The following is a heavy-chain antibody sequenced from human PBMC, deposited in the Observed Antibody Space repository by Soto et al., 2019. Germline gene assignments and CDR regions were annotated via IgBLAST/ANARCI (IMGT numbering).Heavy chain of an antibody. CDR3: ARDLKRVDFWSGFNWFDP. CDR1: GGTFSSYT. J-gene: IGHJ5*02. CDR2: IIPILGIA. D-gene: IGHD3-3*01. Sequence: QVQLVQSGAEVKKPGSSVKVSCKASGGTFSSYTISWVRQAPGQGLEWMGRIIPILGIANYAQKFQGRVTITADKSTRTAYMELSSLRSEDTAVYYCARDLKRVDFWSGFNWFDPWGQGTLVTVSS. V-gene: IGHV1-69*08.